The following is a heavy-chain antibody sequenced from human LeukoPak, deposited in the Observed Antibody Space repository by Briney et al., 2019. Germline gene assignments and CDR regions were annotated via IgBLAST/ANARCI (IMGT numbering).Heavy chain of an antibody. D-gene: IGHD3-22*01. CDR3: ARASRHYYDSSGYYVVAYFDY. J-gene: IGHJ4*02. V-gene: IGHV3-20*04. CDR2: INWNVGST. Sequence: GGSLRLSCAASGFTFDDYGMSWVRQAPGKGLEWVSGINWNVGSTGYADSVKGRFTISRDNAKNSLYLQMNSLRAEDTALYYCARASRHYYDSSGYYVVAYFDYWGQGTLVTVSS. CDR1: GFTFDDYG.